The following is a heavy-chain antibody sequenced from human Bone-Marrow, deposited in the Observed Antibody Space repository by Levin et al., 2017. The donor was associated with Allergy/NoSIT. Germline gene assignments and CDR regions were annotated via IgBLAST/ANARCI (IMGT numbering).Heavy chain of an antibody. D-gene: IGHD3-22*01. CDR3: AKGLDYYDGSCYDS. V-gene: IGHV3-23*01. CDR1: GFTFSDYA. CDR2: ITSSGYIT. Sequence: GGSLRLSCAASGFTFSDYAMSWVRQAPGKGLEWVSSITSSGYITYLADSLKGRFTISRDNSRYTLFLEMSSMRADDTAVYYCAKGLDYYDGSCYDSWGQGTLVTVSS. J-gene: IGHJ4*02.